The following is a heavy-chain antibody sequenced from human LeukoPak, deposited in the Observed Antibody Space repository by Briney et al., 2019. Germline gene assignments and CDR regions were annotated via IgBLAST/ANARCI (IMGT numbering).Heavy chain of an antibody. J-gene: IGHJ4*02. CDR3: ARGPGRGERFDY. D-gene: IGHD1-14*01. V-gene: IGHV1-69*06. CDR2: IIPIFGTA. Sequence: SVKVSCKASGGTFSSYAISWVRQAPGQGLEWMGGIIPIFGTANYAQKFQGRVTITADKSTSTAYMELSSLRSEDTTVYYCARGPGRGERFDYWGQGTLVTVSS. CDR1: GGTFSSYA.